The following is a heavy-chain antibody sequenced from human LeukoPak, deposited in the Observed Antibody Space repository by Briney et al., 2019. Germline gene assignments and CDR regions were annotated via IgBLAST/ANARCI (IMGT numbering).Heavy chain of an antibody. CDR2: IYYSGST. CDR1: GGSISSYY. J-gene: IGHJ3*02. V-gene: IGHV4-59*07. D-gene: IGHD6-19*01. CDR3: ARGIAVAGDDAFDI. Sequence: SDTLSLTCNVSGGSISSYYWSWIRQPPGKGLEWIGYIYYSGSTNYNPSLKSRVTISVDTSKNQFSLKLSSVTAADTAVYYCARGIAVAGDDAFDIWGQGTMVTVSS.